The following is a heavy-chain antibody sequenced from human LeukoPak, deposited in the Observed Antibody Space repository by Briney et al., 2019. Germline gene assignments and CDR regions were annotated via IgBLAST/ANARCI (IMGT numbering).Heavy chain of an antibody. Sequence: ASVKVSCKASGYTFTSYGISWVRQAPGQGLEWMGWISAYNGNTNYAQKLQGRVTMTTDTSTSTAYTELRSLRSDDTAVYYCASFTMVRGVIIPYYYYGMDVWGQGTTVTVTS. CDR2: ISAYNGNT. J-gene: IGHJ6*02. V-gene: IGHV1-18*01. CDR1: GYTFTSYG. D-gene: IGHD3-10*01. CDR3: ASFTMVRGVIIPYYYYGMDV.